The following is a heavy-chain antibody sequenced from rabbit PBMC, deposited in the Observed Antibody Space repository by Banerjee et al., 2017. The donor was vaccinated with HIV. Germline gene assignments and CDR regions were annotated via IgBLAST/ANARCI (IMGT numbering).Heavy chain of an antibody. CDR2: IYVGSGGSD. CDR3: ARDLGVGSSYYRDALDP. J-gene: IGHJ2*01. Sequence: PGKGLEWIACIYVGSGGSDYYADWAKGRFTISKTSSTMVTLQMTSLTAADTATYFCARDLGVGSSYYRDALDPWGPGTLVTVS. V-gene: IGHV1S40*01. D-gene: IGHD8-1*01.